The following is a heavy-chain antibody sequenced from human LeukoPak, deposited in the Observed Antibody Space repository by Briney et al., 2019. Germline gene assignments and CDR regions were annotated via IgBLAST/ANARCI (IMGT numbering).Heavy chain of an antibody. V-gene: IGHV3-21*01. CDR3: ARGGGAPDY. J-gene: IGHJ4*02. D-gene: IGHD3-16*01. CDR2: ISSSSTYM. Sequence: PGGSLRLSCAASGFTFSSYSMNWVRQAPGKGLEWVSLISSSSTYMYYADSLKGRFTTSRDNAKNSLYLQMNSLRAEDTAVYYCARGGGAPDYWGQGTLVTVSS. CDR1: GFTFSSYS.